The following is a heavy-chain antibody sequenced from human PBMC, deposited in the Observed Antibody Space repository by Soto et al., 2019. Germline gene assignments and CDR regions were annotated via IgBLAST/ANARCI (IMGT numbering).Heavy chain of an antibody. CDR3: AKDSPLSGRYQDLDY. D-gene: IGHD1-26*01. J-gene: IGHJ4*02. CDR1: GFTFKYFS. V-gene: IGHV3-23*01. Sequence: EVHLLESGGGLVQPGGSLGLSCVASGFTFKYFSMTWVRPAPGEGLEWVSALSPGGETTHYMDSVRGRFTISRDNAKNTLYLEINSLTAADTAVYYCAKDSPLSGRYQDLDYWGQGTLVTVSS. CDR2: LSPGGETT.